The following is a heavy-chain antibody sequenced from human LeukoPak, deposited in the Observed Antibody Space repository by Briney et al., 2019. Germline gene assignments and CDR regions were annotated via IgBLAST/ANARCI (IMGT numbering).Heavy chain of an antibody. D-gene: IGHD5-24*01. CDR1: GYSISSGYY. CDR2: IYHSGST. V-gene: IGHV4-38-2*02. Sequence: SETLSLTCTVAGYSISSGYYWGWIRQPPGKGLEWIGSIYHSGSTYYNPSLKSRVTISVDTSKNQFSLKLSSVTAADTAVYYCDGYSRGFDYSGQGTLVTVSS. CDR3: DGYSRGFDY. J-gene: IGHJ4*02.